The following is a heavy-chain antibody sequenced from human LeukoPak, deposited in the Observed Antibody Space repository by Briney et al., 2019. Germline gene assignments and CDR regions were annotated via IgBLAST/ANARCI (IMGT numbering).Heavy chain of an antibody. CDR1: GFTFGSYW. Sequence: GGSLRLSCAASGFTFGSYWMTWIRQAPGKGLEWVANIKQDGSEKYYVDSVKGRFTISRDNAKNSLYLQMNSLRAEDTAVYYCARDTGGGYSCYDCWGQGTLVTVFS. CDR3: ARDTGGGYSCYDC. CDR2: IKQDGSEK. D-gene: IGHD5-18*01. V-gene: IGHV3-7*01. J-gene: IGHJ4*02.